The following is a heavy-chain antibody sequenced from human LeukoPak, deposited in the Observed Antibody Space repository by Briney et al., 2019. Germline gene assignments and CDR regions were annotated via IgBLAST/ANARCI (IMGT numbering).Heavy chain of an antibody. CDR3: EKDAQRGFDYSNSLEY. CDR2: IWSDGTNK. V-gene: IGHV3-33*06. J-gene: IGHJ4*02. CDR1: GFTFSHYG. Sequence: PGRSLTLSCAASGFTFSHYGMHWVRQAPGKGLEWVAVIWSDGTNKYYADSVKGRFTIYRDDSQNRVFLQMNSLRAEDTALYYCEKDAQRGFDYSNSLEYWGQGALVSVSS. D-gene: IGHD4-11*01.